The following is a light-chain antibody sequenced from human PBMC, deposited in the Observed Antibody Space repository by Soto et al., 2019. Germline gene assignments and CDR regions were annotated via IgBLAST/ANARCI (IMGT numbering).Light chain of an antibody. CDR2: EVS. CDR3: SSYTSSSLEV. CDR1: TSDVGGYNY. J-gene: IGLJ2*01. Sequence: QSALTQPASVSGSPGQSITISCTGTTSDVGGYNYVSWYQQHPGKAPKLMIYEVSNRPSGVSYRFSGSKSGNTASLTIYGLQAEDEADYYCSSYTSSSLEVFGGGTKLPVL. V-gene: IGLV2-14*01.